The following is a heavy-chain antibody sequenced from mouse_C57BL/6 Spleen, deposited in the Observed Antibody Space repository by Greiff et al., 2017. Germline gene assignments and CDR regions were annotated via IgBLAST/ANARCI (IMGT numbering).Heavy chain of an antibody. CDR3: ARRKSYYDYDGALYYYAMDY. V-gene: IGHV1-69*01. Sequence: VLLQQPGAELVMPGASVKLSCTASGYTFTSYWMHWVKQRPGQGLEWIGEIDPSDSYTNYNQKFKGKSTLNVDKSSRTAYMQLSSLTSEDTAVYDCARRKSYYDYDGALYYYAMDYWGQGTSVTVSA. J-gene: IGHJ4*01. CDR1: GYTFTSYW. D-gene: IGHD2-4*01. CDR2: IDPSDSYT.